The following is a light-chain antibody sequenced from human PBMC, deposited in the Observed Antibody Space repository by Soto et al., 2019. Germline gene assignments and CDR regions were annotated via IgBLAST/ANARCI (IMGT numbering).Light chain of an antibody. CDR3: QQYHRSSIT. Sequence: DIQMTQSPSTLSASVVDRVTITCRASQSLNNDLAWYRQKPGKAPNLLIYDASTLERGVPSRFSGTGSGTEFTLAINSLQPDDFATYYCQQYHRSSITFGQGTRLEIK. V-gene: IGKV1-5*01. CDR1: QSLNND. J-gene: IGKJ5*01. CDR2: DAS.